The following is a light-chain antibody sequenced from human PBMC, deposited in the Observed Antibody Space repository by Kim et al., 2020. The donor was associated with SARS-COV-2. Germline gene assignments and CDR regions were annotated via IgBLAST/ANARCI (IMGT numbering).Light chain of an antibody. V-gene: IGKV6-21*01. CDR3: HQSGSLPHT. Sequence: VTPKEKVTIPCRASYSIGSSLHWYQQKPGQSPKLLIKYASQSFSGVPSRFSGSGSGTDFTLTINSLEAEDAATYYCHQSGSLPHTFGQGTKVDIK. CDR1: YSIGSS. J-gene: IGKJ2*01. CDR2: YAS.